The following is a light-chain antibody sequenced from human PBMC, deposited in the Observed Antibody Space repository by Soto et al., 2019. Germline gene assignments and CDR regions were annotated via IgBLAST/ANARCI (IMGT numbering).Light chain of an antibody. CDR3: CSYEGSSVWL. Sequence: QSALTQPRSVSGSPGQSVIISCTGTSSDVGGYKYVSWYQQHPGKAPKLVIYDVSERPSGVPDRFSGSKSGNTASLTISGFLAEDGGDYNCCSYEGSSVWLFGGGTKVTVL. CDR2: DVS. V-gene: IGLV2-11*01. CDR1: SSDVGGYKY. J-gene: IGLJ3*02.